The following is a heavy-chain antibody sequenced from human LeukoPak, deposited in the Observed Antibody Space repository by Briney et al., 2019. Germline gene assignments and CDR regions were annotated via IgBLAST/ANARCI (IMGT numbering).Heavy chain of an antibody. V-gene: IGHV4-4*07. D-gene: IGHD3-9*01. Sequence: SETLSLTCTVSGGSISSYYWSWIRQPAGKGLEWIGRIYTSGSTNYNPSLKSRVTMSVDTSKNQFSLKLSSMTAADTAIYYCARGDWRYGDFDSWGRGTLVTVSS. CDR2: IYTSGST. CDR1: GGSISSYY. J-gene: IGHJ4*02. CDR3: ARGDWRYGDFDS.